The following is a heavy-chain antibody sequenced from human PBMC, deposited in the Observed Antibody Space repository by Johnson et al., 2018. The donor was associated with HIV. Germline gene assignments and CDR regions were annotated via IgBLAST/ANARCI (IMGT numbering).Heavy chain of an antibody. CDR3: AKADVGDYGDYGNAFDI. CDR1: GFTFDDYA. J-gene: IGHJ3*02. Sequence: ELQLVESGGGLVQPGRSLRLSCAASGFTFDDYAMHWVRQAPGKGLEWVSGISWNSGSIGYADSVKGRFTISRDNAKNSLYLQMNSLRAEDTALYYCAKADVGDYGDYGNAFDIWGQGTMVTVSS. CDR2: ISWNSGSI. D-gene: IGHD4-17*01. V-gene: IGHV3-9*01.